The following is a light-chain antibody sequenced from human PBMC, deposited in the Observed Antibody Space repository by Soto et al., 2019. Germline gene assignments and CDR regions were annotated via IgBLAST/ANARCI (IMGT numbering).Light chain of an antibody. CDR2: DAT. CDR1: QNINSY. Sequence: DIQMTQSPSSLSASVGDRVTIICRASQNINSYLAWFQQKPGKAPKSLIYDATSLQSGLPSRFSGSGSGTDFSLTISSLQPEDAATYYGQQYERYNPSFGGGTKLEI. J-gene: IGKJ4*01. CDR3: QQYERYNPS. V-gene: IGKV1-16*01.